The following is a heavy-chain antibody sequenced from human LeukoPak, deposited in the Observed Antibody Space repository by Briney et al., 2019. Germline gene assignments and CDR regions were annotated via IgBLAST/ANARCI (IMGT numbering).Heavy chain of an antibody. CDR1: DGSIRSYY. Sequence: SETLSLTCTVSDGSIRSYYWSWIRQPAGKGLEWIGRIYTSGSSNYNPPLQSRVTMSIDTSKNQFSLKLSSVTAADTAIYYCASGPNFYDCVGYYLAPYFDYWGQGIVVTVSS. D-gene: IGHD3-22*01. J-gene: IGHJ4*02. CDR3: ASGPNFYDCVGYYLAPYFDY. CDR2: IYTSGSS. V-gene: IGHV4-4*07.